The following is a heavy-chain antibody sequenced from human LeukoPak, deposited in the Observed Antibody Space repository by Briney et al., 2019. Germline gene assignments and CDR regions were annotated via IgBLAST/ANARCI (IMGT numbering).Heavy chain of an antibody. J-gene: IGHJ4*02. Sequence: SETLSLTCTVSGGSVSSSSYYWGWVRKPPGKGLEWIGNIYYSGSTYYNPSLKSRVAISVDTSKNQFSLKLSSVTAADTAVYYCARLKDIGVLPGTPYFDYWGQGTLVTVSS. CDR3: ARLKDIGVLPGTPYFDY. V-gene: IGHV4-39*01. CDR2: IYYSGST. D-gene: IGHD2-2*01. CDR1: GGSVSSSSYY.